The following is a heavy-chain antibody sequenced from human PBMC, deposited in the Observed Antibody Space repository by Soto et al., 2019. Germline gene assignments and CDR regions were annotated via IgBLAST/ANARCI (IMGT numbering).Heavy chain of an antibody. V-gene: IGHV4-59*01. CDR3: AREVGDGYNYPYYYFGMDV. CDR2: IYYSGST. D-gene: IGHD2-21*01. Sequence: SETLSLTCTVSGVSISSYYWSWIRQPPGKGLEWIGYIYYSGSTNYNPSLKSRVTISVDTSKNQFSLKLSSVTAADTAVYYCAREVGDGYNYPYYYFGMDVWGQGTTVT. CDR1: GVSISSYY. J-gene: IGHJ6*02.